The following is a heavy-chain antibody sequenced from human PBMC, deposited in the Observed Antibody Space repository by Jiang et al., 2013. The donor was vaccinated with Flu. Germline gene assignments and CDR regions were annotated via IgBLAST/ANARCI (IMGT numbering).Heavy chain of an antibody. CDR3: AREGYYFDTTGSPRSHGLDV. J-gene: IGHJ6*02. CDR1: GYSFSNYA. CDR2: INTGTGDP. D-gene: IGHD3-22*01. V-gene: IGHV7-4-1*02. Sequence: GSELKKPGASVKVSCKASGYSFSNYALTWVRQAPGQGLEWMGWINTGTGDPTYAQAFTGRFVFSSDTSVSTAYLHISGLKAEDTAVYYCAREGYYFDTTGSPRSHGLDVWGQGTAVTVS.